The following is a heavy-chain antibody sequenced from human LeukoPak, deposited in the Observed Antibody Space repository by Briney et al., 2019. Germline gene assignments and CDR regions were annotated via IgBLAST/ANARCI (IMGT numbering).Heavy chain of an antibody. CDR1: GGSFSGYY. D-gene: IGHD5-24*01. CDR2: IYYSGST. J-gene: IGHJ3*02. V-gene: IGHV4-34*01. CDR3: ARADGPGAFDI. Sequence: PSETLSLTCAVYGGSFSGYYWSWIRQPPGKGLEWIGYIYYSGSTYYNPSLKSRVTISVDTSKNQFSLKLSSVTAADTAVYYCARADGPGAFDIWGQRTMVTVSS.